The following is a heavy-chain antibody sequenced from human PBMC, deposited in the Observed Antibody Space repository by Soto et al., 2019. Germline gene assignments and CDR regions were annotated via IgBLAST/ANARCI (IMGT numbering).Heavy chain of an antibody. CDR2: VYYSGST. J-gene: IGHJ4*02. CDR3: AGGHDYVWGSYRPFDY. V-gene: IGHV4-31*02. Sequence: PSETLSLTCTVSGGSISSGGYYWSWIRQHPGKGLEWIGYVYYSGSTYYNPSLKSRVTISVDTSKNQFSLKLSSVTAADTAVYYCAGGHDYVWGSYRPFDYWGQGTLVTVSS. CDR1: GGSISSGGYY. D-gene: IGHD3-16*02.